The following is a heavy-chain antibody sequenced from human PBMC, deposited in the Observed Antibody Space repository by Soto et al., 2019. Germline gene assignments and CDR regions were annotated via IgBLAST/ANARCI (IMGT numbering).Heavy chain of an antibody. D-gene: IGHD5-12*01. CDR3: AKDRYEDSGYDYETYYFDY. CDR2: ISGSGGST. CDR1: GFTFSSYA. Sequence: GGSLRLSCAASGFTFSSYAMSWVRQAPGKGLEWVSAISGSGGSTYYADSVKGRFTISRDNSKNTLYLQMNSLRAEDTAVYYCAKDRYEDSGYDYETYYFDYWGQGTLVTVSS. V-gene: IGHV3-23*01. J-gene: IGHJ4*02.